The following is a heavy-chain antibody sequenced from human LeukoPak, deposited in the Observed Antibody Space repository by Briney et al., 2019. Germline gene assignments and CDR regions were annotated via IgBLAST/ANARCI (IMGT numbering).Heavy chain of an antibody. V-gene: IGHV4-34*01. J-gene: IGHJ6*02. CDR2: INYTGST. CDR3: ARFPVVVAATSYYYYGMDV. D-gene: IGHD2-15*01. CDR1: GGSFSGYY. Sequence: SETLSLTCAVYGGSFSGYYWSWIRQPPGKGLEWIGEINYTGSTNYNPSLKSRVTISVDTSKNQFSLKLSSVTAADTAVYYCARFPVVVAATSYYYYGMDVWGQGTTVTVSS.